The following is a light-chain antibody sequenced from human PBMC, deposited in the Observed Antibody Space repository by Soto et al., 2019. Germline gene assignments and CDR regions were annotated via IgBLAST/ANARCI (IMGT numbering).Light chain of an antibody. CDR2: AAS. CDR3: QQSYRTPREFT. Sequence: DIQMTQSPSSLSASVGDRVTIACRASQTISSYLNWYQQKPGKAPKLLIYAASTLHSGVPSRFSGSGSGTDFNLTISSLQPEDFETYYCQQSYRTPREFTFGPGTKVDVK. J-gene: IGKJ3*01. CDR1: QTISSY. V-gene: IGKV1-39*01.